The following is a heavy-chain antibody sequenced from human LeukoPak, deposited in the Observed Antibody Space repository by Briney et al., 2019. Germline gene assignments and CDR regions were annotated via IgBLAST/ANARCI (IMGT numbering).Heavy chain of an antibody. J-gene: IGHJ3*02. Sequence: GGSLRLSCAASGFTFSSYGMSWVRQAPGKGPEWVSGISWNSGSIGYADSVKGRFTISRDNAKNSLYLQMNSLRAEDTALYYCAKGFYGDYSLAAFDIWGQGTMVTVSS. CDR1: GFTFSSYG. CDR2: ISWNSGSI. CDR3: AKGFYGDYSLAAFDI. V-gene: IGHV3-9*01. D-gene: IGHD4-17*01.